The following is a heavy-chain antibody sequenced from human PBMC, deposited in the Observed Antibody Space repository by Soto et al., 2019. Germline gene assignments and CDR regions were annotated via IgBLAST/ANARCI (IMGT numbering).Heavy chain of an antibody. Sequence: QVPLVQSGAEVKKPGSSVKVSCKASGGTFSSYAISWVRQAPGQGLEWMGGIIPIFGTANYAQKFQGRVTITADESTSTAYMELSSLRSEDTAVYYCARGGLGGATTITRAFDIWGQGTMVTVSS. CDR1: GGTFSSYA. J-gene: IGHJ3*02. V-gene: IGHV1-69*01. CDR3: ARGGLGGATTITRAFDI. D-gene: IGHD1-26*01. CDR2: IIPIFGTA.